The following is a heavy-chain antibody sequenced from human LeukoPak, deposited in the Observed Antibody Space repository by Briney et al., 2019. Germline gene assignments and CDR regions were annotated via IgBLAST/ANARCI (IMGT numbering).Heavy chain of an antibody. J-gene: IGHJ3*02. CDR2: ISYDGSNK. CDR3: AKDAELRVVVVPGAFDI. D-gene: IGHD3-22*01. CDR1: GFTFSSYG. Sequence: PGGSLRLSCAASGFTFSSYGMHWVRQAPGKGLEWVAVISYDGSNKYYADSVKGRFTISRDNSKNTLYLQMNSLRAEDTAVYYCAKDAELRVVVVPGAFDIWGQGTMVTVSS. V-gene: IGHV3-30*18.